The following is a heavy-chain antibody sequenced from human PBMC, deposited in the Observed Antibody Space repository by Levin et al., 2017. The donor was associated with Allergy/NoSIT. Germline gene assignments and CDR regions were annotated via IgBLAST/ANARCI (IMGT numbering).Heavy chain of an antibody. CDR1: GFTFSSYS. Sequence: ESLKISCAASGFTFSSYSMNWVRQAPGKGLEWVSYISSSSSTIYYADSVKGRFTISRDNAKNSLYLQMNSLRAEDTAVYYCARGVVVVVAATYNWFDPWGQGTLVTVSS. J-gene: IGHJ5*02. CDR3: ARGVVVVVAATYNWFDP. D-gene: IGHD2-15*01. CDR2: ISSSSSTI. V-gene: IGHV3-48*01.